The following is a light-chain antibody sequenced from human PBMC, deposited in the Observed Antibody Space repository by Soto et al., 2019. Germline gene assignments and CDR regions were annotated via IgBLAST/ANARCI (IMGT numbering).Light chain of an antibody. CDR1: QGIGNA. J-gene: IGKJ1*01. Sequence: AIEMTQSPSSLSASAGDRGTISCRAHQGIGNASGWYQQKPGNPPKLLIYAASNAQSRVPPRFSGSAYGTDFPLTISSLQPEDSATYCCLQNTNPPSTFGQGTRLDIK. CDR2: AAS. CDR3: LQNTNPPST. V-gene: IGKV1-6*01.